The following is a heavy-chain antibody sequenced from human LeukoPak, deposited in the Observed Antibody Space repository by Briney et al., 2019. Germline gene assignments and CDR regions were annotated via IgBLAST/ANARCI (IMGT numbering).Heavy chain of an antibody. CDR1: GFTFSSYW. Sequence: GGSLRLSCAASGFTFSSYWMHWVRQAPGKGLVWVSRIKTDGSNTNYADSVKGRFTISRDNAKNTLYLQMSSLRAEDTAVYYCAKDDAWLRFGEWSQGTLVTVSS. CDR3: AKDDAWLRFGE. CDR2: IKTDGSNT. D-gene: IGHD3-10*01. V-gene: IGHV3-74*01. J-gene: IGHJ4*02.